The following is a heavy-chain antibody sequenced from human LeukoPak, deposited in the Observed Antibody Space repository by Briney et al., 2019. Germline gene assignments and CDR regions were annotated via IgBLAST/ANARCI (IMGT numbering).Heavy chain of an antibody. CDR3: ARVYSALQVTATRRNWFDP. D-gene: IGHD2-21*02. CDR1: GGTFSSYA. V-gene: IGHV1-69*04. Sequence: SVKVSCKASGGTFSSYAISWVRQAPGQGLEWMGRIIPILGIANYAQKFQGRVTITADKSTSTAYMELSSLRSEDTAVYYCARVYSALQVTATRRNWFDPWGQGTLVTVSS. J-gene: IGHJ5*02. CDR2: IIPILGIA.